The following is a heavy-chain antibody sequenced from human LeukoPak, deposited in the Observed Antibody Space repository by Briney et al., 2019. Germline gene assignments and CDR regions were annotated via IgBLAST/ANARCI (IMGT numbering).Heavy chain of an antibody. J-gene: IGHJ4*02. Sequence: SETLSLTCTVSGVSISSYYWSWIRQPPGKGLEWIGCIYYSGSTNYNPSLKSRVTISVDTSKNQFSLKLSSVTAADTALYYCARHDLDWGSFGHWGQGTLVTVSS. CDR1: GVSISSYY. CDR3: ARHDLDWGSFGH. CDR2: IYYSGST. V-gene: IGHV4-59*08. D-gene: IGHD3-16*01.